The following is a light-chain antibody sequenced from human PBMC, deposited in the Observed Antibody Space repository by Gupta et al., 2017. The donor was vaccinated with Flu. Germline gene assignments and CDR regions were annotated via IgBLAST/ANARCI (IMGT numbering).Light chain of an antibody. J-gene: IGKJ2*01. CDR2: GAS. CDR3: QQYGSSPQT. Sequence: GERATLSCRASQSVSSSYLAWYQQKPGQAPRLLIYGASSRATGIPDRFSGSGSGTDFTLTISRLEPEDFAVYYCQQYGSSPQTFGQGTKLEIK. V-gene: IGKV3-20*01. CDR1: QSVSSSY.